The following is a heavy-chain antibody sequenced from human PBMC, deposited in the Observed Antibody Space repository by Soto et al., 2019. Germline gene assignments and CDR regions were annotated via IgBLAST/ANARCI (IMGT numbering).Heavy chain of an antibody. D-gene: IGHD2-2*01. CDR2: IYSGGST. CDR1: GFTVSSNY. J-gene: IGHJ6*03. Sequence: GGSLRLSCAASGFTVSSNYMSWVRQAPGKGLEWVSVIYSGGSTYYADSVKGRFTISRHNSKNTLYLQMNSLRAEDTAVYYCARALVPADYYYYMDVWGKGTTVTVSS. V-gene: IGHV3-53*04. CDR3: ARALVPADYYYYMDV.